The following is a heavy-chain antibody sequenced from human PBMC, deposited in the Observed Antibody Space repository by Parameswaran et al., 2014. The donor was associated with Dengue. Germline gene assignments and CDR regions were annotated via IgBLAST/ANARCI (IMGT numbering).Heavy chain of an antibody. D-gene: IGHD3-22*01. CDR2: IYASGNT. CDR3: ARQVYHYDTGGQYDAWYFYGMDV. J-gene: IGHJ6*02. Sequence: WTRQPPGKGLEWIGYIYASGNTNYNPSLKSRVTMSVDTSKNQFSLDLSSVTAADTAIYYCARQVYHYDTGGQYDAWYFYGMDVWGQGTTVTVSS. V-gene: IGHV4-59*08.